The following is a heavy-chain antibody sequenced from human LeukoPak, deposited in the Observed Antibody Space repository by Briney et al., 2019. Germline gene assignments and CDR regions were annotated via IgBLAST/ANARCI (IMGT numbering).Heavy chain of an antibody. CDR2: IYYSGST. V-gene: IGHV4-59*05. CDR1: GGSISSYY. J-gene: IGHJ3*02. D-gene: IGHD6-13*01. Sequence: SETLSLTCTVSGGSISSYYWSWIRQPPGKGLEWIGSIYYSGSTYYNPSLKSRVTISVDTSKNQFSLKLSSVTAADTAVYYCARLSYSSSWMSIWGQGTMVTVSS. CDR3: ARLSYSSSWMSI.